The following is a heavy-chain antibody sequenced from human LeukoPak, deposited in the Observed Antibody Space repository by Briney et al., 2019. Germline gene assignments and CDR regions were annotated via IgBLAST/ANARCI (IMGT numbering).Heavy chain of an antibody. CDR2: ISSSSSYI. Sequence: GGSLRLSCAASGFTFSSYSMNWVRQAPGKGLEWVSSISSSSSYIYYADSVKGRFTISRDNAKNSLYLQMNSLRAEDTAVYYCARVAGYYGSGSYSVLYGMDVWGQGTTVTVSS. V-gene: IGHV3-21*01. CDR3: ARVAGYYGSGSYSVLYGMDV. J-gene: IGHJ6*02. CDR1: GFTFSSYS. D-gene: IGHD3-10*01.